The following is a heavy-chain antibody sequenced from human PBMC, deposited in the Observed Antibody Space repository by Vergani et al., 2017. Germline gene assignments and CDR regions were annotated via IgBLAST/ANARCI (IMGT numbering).Heavy chain of an antibody. CDR2: INHSGST. CDR3: ARRVYCSSTSCYLTTGSRWFDP. D-gene: IGHD2-2*01. Sequence: QVQLQQWGAGLLKPSETLSLTCAVYGGSFNSYYWNWIRQPPGKGLEWIGEINHSGSTNYNPSLKSRVTISVDTSKNQFSLKLSSVTAADTAVYYCARRVYCSSTSCYLTTGSRWFDPWGQGTLVTVSS. CDR1: GGSFNSYY. V-gene: IGHV4-34*01. J-gene: IGHJ5*02.